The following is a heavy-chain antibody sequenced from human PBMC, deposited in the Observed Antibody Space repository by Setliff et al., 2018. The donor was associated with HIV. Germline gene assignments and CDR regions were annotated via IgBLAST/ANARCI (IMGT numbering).Heavy chain of an antibody. J-gene: IGHJ6*03. CDR2: VIPILGVA. V-gene: IGHV1-69*02. D-gene: IGHD3-3*01. CDR3: VRGVQSPPHYSYYYMDV. CDR1: RSTFNSHT. Sequence: SVKVSCKASRSTFNSHTINWVRQAPGQGLDWMGRVIPILGVASYAQRFQGKVTITADKSTSTAYMELTSLRFDDTAMYYCVRGVQSPPHYSYYYMDVWGEGTMVTVSS.